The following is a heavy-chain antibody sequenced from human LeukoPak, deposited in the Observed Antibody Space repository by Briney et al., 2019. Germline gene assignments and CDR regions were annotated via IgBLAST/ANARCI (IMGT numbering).Heavy chain of an antibody. J-gene: IGHJ4*02. CDR1: VYTFTIYG. V-gene: IGHV1-18*01. Sequence: ASVNVSCKSSVYTFTIYGISWVRQAPAQGLEWMGWISPYNGNTNYAPKLQGRLTMTTDTSTSTAYMELRSLRSDDTAVYYCARDRQCGYWGQGTLVTVSS. D-gene: IGHD2-21*01. CDR2: ISPYNGNT. CDR3: ARDRQCGY.